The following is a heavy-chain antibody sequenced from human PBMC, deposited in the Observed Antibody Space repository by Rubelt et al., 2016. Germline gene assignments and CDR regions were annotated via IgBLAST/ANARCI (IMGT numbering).Heavy chain of an antibody. V-gene: IGHV3-48*04. CDR2: ISSSSSTI. Sequence: EVQLLESGGGFIQPGGSLRLSCAASGFTVSSNYMSWVRQAPGKGLEWVSYISSSSSTIYYADSVKGRFTISIDNAKNSLYLQMNSLRAEDTAVYYCARSAAMGRYYYYYYMDVWGKGTTVTVSS. D-gene: IGHD5-18*01. J-gene: IGHJ6*03. CDR1: GFTVSSNY. CDR3: ARSAAMGRYYYYYYMDV.